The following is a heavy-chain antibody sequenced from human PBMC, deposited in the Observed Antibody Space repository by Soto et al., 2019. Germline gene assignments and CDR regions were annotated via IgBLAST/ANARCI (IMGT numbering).Heavy chain of an antibody. CDR3: TTQLLSSWWPVYYGMDV. D-gene: IGHD2-2*01. V-gene: IGHV3-15*01. Sequence: EVQLVESGGGLVKPGGSLRLSCAASGFTFSNAWMSWVRQAPGKGLEWVGRIKSKTDGGTTDYAAPVKGRFTISRDDSKNTLYLQMNSLKTEDTAVYYCTTQLLSSWWPVYYGMDVWGQGTTVTVSS. J-gene: IGHJ6*02. CDR1: GFTFSNAW. CDR2: IKSKTDGGTT.